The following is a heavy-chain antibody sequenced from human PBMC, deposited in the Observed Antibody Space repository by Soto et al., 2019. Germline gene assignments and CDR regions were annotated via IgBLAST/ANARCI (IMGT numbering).Heavy chain of an antibody. CDR1: GGTFSSYA. D-gene: IGHD5-12*01. CDR2: IIPIFGTA. CDR3: AGDTIILAGWFAP. Sequence: ASVKVSCKASGGTFSSYAISWVRQAPGKGLEWMGGIIPIFGTANYAQKFQGRVTITADESTSTAYMELSSLRSEDTAVYYCAGDTIILAGWFAPWGQGTLVTVSS. V-gene: IGHV1-69*13. J-gene: IGHJ5*02.